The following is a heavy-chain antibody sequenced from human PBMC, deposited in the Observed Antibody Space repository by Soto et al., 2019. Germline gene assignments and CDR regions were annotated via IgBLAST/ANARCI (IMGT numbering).Heavy chain of an antibody. CDR3: VKVSGYSYGPGDY. J-gene: IGHJ4*02. V-gene: IGHV3-64D*06. D-gene: IGHD5-18*01. CDR1: GFTFSSYA. Sequence: WGSLRLSCSASGFTFSSYAMHWVRQAPGKGLEYVSAISSNGGSTYYADSVKGRFTISRDNSKNTLYLQMSSLRAEDTAVYYCVKVSGYSYGPGDYWGQGTLVTVSS. CDR2: ISSNGGST.